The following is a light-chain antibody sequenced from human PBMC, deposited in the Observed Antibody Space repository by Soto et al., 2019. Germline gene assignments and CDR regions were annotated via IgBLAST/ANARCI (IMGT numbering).Light chain of an antibody. CDR2: EVS. Sequence: QSVLTQPASVSGSPGQSITISCTGTSSDVGSYNLVSWYQQHPGKAPKLMIYEVSKRPSGVSNRFSGSKSGNTASLTISGLQAEDEADYYCCSYAGSSTYYVFGTGTKLTVI. CDR1: SSDVGSYNL. V-gene: IGLV2-23*02. J-gene: IGLJ1*01. CDR3: CSYAGSSTYYV.